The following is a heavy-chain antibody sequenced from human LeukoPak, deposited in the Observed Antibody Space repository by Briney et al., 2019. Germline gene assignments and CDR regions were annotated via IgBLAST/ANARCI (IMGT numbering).Heavy chain of an antibody. CDR3: AKGKYYYDSSGPVDY. CDR2: ISWNSGSI. V-gene: IGHV3-9*01. CDR1: GFTFDDYA. J-gene: IGHJ4*02. D-gene: IGHD3-22*01. Sequence: GGSLRLSCAASGFTFDDYAMHWVRQAPGKGLEWVSGISWNSGSIGYADSVKGRFTISRDNAKNSLYLQMYSLRAEDTALYYCAKGKYYYDSSGPVDYWGQGTLVTVSS.